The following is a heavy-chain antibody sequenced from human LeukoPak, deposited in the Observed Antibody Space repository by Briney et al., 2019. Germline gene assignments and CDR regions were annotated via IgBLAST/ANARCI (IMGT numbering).Heavy chain of an antibody. V-gene: IGHV4-34*01. CDR2: INHSGST. Sequence: SETLSLTCAVYGGSFSGYHWSWIRQPPGKGLEWIGEINHSGSTNYNPSLKSRVTISVDTSKNQFSLKLSSVTAADTAVYYCARGRQLWSIYYFDYWGQGTLVTVSS. CDR1: GGSFSGYH. CDR3: ARGRQLWSIYYFDY. D-gene: IGHD5-18*01. J-gene: IGHJ4*02.